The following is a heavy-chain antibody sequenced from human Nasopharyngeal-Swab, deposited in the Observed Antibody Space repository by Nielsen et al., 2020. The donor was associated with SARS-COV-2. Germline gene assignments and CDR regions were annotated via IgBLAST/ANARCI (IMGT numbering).Heavy chain of an antibody. CDR2: INPSGGST. CDR3: AREWIQLWPDAFDS. V-gene: IGHV1-46*01. D-gene: IGHD5-18*01. J-gene: IGHJ3*02. Sequence: WVRQAPGQGLEWMGIINPSGGSTSYAQKFQGRVTMTRDTSTSAVYMELSSLRSEDTAVYYCAREWIQLWPDAFDSWGQGTMVTVSS.